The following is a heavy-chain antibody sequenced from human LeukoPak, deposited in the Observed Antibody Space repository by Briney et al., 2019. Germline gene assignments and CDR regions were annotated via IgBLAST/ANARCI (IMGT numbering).Heavy chain of an antibody. D-gene: IGHD3-16*01. V-gene: IGHV1-2*02. CDR3: ARSRGEMGSCDI. Sequence: ASVKVSCKASGYTFTGYYMHWVRQAPGQGLEWMGWINPNSGGTNYAQKFQGRVTMTRDTSISTAYMELSRLRSDDTAMYYCARSRGEMGSCDIWGQGTLVTVSS. J-gene: IGHJ4*02. CDR1: GYTFTGYY. CDR2: INPNSGGT.